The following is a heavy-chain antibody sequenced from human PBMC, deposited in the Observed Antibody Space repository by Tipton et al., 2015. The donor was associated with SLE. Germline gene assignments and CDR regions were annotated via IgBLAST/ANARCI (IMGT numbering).Heavy chain of an antibody. CDR3: AIEMSAYDFWSGGDRYYYMDV. CDR2: INHSGST. Sequence: TLSLTCAVYGGSFSGYYWSWIRQPPGKGPEWIGEINHSGSTNYNPSLKSRVTISVDTSKNQFSLKLSSVTAADTAVYYCAIEMSAYDFWSGGDRYYYMDVWGKGTTVTVSS. CDR1: GGSFSGYY. D-gene: IGHD3-3*01. J-gene: IGHJ6*03. V-gene: IGHV4-34*01.